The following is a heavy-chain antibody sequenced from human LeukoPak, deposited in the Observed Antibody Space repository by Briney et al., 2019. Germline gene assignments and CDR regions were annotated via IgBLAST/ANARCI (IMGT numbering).Heavy chain of an antibody. J-gene: IGHJ4*02. CDR3: AREHMTRVTLDY. CDR2: ISAYNGNT. Sequence: ASVTVPCKASGYTFTSYGISWVRQAPGQGLEWMGWISAYNGNTNYAQKLQGRVTMTTDTSTSTAYMELRSLRSDDTAVYYCAREHMTRVTLDYWGQGTLVTVSS. CDR1: GYTFTSYG. V-gene: IGHV1-18*01. D-gene: IGHD4-17*01.